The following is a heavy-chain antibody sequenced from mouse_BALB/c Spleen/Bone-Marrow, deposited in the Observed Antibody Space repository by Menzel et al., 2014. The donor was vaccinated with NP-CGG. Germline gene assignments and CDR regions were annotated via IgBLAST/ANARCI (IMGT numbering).Heavy chain of an antibody. Sequence: VQLQQSAAELARPGASVKMSCKASGYTFXSYTMHWVKQRPGQGLEWIGYINPSSGYTEYNQKFKDKTTLTADKSSSTAYMQLSSLTSEDSAVYYCARRDVYRWGQGTTLTVSS. CDR2: INPSSGYT. D-gene: IGHD2-1*01. J-gene: IGHJ2*01. CDR1: GYTFXSYT. CDR3: ARRDVYR. V-gene: IGHV1-4*02.